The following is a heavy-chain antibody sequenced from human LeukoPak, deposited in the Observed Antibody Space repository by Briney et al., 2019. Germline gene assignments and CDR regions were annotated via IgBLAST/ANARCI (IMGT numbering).Heavy chain of an antibody. Sequence: GGSLRLSCAASGFTLSSYWMHWVRQAPGKGLVWVSRSNSDGTNTSYADSVKGRFTVSRDDSKSTLYLQMNSLRADDTAVYYCAKDGSSYYYIYYWGQGTLVTVSS. J-gene: IGHJ4*02. CDR3: AKDGSSYYYIYY. D-gene: IGHD3-22*01. CDR1: GFTLSSYW. V-gene: IGHV3-74*01. CDR2: SNSDGTNT.